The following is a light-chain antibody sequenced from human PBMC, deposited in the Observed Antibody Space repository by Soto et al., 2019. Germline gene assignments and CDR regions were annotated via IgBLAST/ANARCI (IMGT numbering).Light chain of an antibody. CDR3: QQYGSSPVT. V-gene: IGKV1-39*01. J-gene: IGKJ4*01. CDR1: QNIGTS. Sequence: DIQMTQSPSSLFVSIGDSITITCRASQNIGTSLNWYQMKLGRAPKLLIYSAATLQSGAPSRFSGGGSGTDFTLTISRLEPEDFAVYYCQQYGSSPVTFGGGTKVDIK. CDR2: SAA.